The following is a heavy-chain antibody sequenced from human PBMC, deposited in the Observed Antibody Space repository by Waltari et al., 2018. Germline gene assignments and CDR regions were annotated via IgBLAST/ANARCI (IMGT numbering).Heavy chain of an antibody. CDR1: GFTFINHG. J-gene: IGHJ5*02. V-gene: IGHV3-30*02. CDR3: AKGPDSSGYYSNWFDP. CDR2: IWSDETNK. Sequence: QVQLVESGGGVVQPGGSLSLSGAASGFTFINHGIHWVRQAPGKGLEWVAFIWSDETNKHYADSVQGRFTISRDNSKNTVFLQMNSLRTEDTAVYYCAKGPDSSGYYSNWFDPWGQGILVTVSS. D-gene: IGHD3-22*01.